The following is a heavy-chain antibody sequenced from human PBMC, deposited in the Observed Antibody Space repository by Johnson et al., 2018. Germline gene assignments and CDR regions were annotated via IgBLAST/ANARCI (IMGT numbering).Heavy chain of an antibody. CDR1: GVSLNVHQ. CDR2: IYESGDT. J-gene: IGHJ4*02. Sequence: QLQESGPGLVRPSETLSLICTVSGVSLNVHQWNWIRQPPGKGLEWIGVIYESGDTKYNPSLKSRVTISVDTSRDQFPLRLPSVTAADTAVYYCARGRYGELSPFDYWGQGTLVTVSS. D-gene: IGHD3-10*01. CDR3: ARGRYGELSPFDY. V-gene: IGHV4-59*11.